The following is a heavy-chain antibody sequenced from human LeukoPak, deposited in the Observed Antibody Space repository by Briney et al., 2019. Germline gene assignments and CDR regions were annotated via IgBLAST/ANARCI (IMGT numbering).Heavy chain of an antibody. CDR3: ARTDSGSYNHFDY. D-gene: IGHD1-26*01. J-gene: IGHJ4*02. CDR2: ISYDGSNK. V-gene: IGHV3-30-3*01. CDR1: GFTFSSYA. Sequence: HAGGSLRLSCAASGFTFSSYAMHWVRQAPGKGLEWVAVISYDGSNKYYADSVKGRFTISRDNSKNTLYLQMNSLRAEDTAVYYCARTDSGSYNHFDYWGQGTLVTVSS.